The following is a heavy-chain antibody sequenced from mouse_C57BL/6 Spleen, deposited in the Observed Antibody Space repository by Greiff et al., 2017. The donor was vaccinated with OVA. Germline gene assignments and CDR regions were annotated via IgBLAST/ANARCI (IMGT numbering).Heavy chain of an antibody. CDR3: ARGAGTGNYAMDY. D-gene: IGHD4-1*01. CDR1: GYAFTNYL. Sequence: QVQLQQSGAELVRPGTSVKVSCKASGYAFTNYLIEWVKQRPGQGLEWIGVINPGSGGTNYNEKFKGKATLTADKSSSTAYMQLSSLTSEDSAVYFCARGAGTGNYAMDYWGQGTSVTVSS. J-gene: IGHJ4*01. CDR2: INPGSGGT. V-gene: IGHV1-54*01.